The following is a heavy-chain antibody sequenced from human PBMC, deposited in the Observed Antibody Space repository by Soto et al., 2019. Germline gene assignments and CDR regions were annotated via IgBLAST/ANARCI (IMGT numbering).Heavy chain of an antibody. V-gene: IGHV4-34*01. CDR1: GLSFSGYY. CDR3: ARVPDV. Sequence: SETLSLTCAVYGLSFSGYYWSWIRQPPGKGLEWIGEVNHSGSTNYNPSLKSRVAISVDTSKNQFSLKLTSVTAADTAVYYCARVPDVWGQGTTVTVSS. CDR2: VNHSGST. J-gene: IGHJ6*02.